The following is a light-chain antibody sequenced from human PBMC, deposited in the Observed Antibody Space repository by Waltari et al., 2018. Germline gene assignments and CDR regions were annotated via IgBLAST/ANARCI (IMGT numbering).Light chain of an antibody. CDR3: MLSYAGAVV. J-gene: IGLJ2*01. V-gene: IGLV7-46*01. Sequence: QPVVTQEPSLTVSTGGTVTLACAASAGAVIIIRYPHWLLPKPGQAPRSLVYDAIYRRCWTPARFSGSLLGDRAALTLSGAQPEDEADYYCMLSYAGAVVFGGGTKLTVL. CDR1: AGAVIIIRY. CDR2: DAI.